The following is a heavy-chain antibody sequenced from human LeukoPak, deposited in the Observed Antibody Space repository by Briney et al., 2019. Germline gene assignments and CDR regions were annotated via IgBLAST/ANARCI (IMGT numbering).Heavy chain of an antibody. V-gene: IGHV5-51*01. CDR2: IYGGDSET. CDR1: GYRYSDYW. D-gene: IGHD6-19*01. CDR3: ARTTTYSSGWYGAY. Sequence: GESLKISCKGSGYRYSDYWIGWVRQMPGKGLEWMGIIYGGDSETRYSPSLQGQVTISADKSINTAYLQWSSLKASDTAMYYCARTTTYSSGWYGAYWVQATLVTVSS. J-gene: IGHJ4*02.